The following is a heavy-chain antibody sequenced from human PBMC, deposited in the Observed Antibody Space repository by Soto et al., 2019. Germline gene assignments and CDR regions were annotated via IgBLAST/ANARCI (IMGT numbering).Heavy chain of an antibody. D-gene: IGHD3-10*01. Sequence: PSETLSLTCTVSGGSISSYYWSWIRQPPGKGLEWIGYIYYSGSTYYNPSLKIRVTMSVDTSRNQLLLQLNSVTAADTAVYYCARESAGSHKNNWFDPWGQGTLVTVSS. V-gene: IGHV4-59*01. CDR3: ARESAGSHKNNWFDP. J-gene: IGHJ5*02. CDR1: GGSISSYY. CDR2: IYYSGST.